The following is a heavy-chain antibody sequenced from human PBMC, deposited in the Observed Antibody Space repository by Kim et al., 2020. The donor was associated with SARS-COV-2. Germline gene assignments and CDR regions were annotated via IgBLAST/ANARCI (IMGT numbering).Heavy chain of an antibody. J-gene: IGHJ1*01. V-gene: IGHV3-73*01. CDR1: GFAFSGSN. CDR2: IRGKPSNYAT. CDR3: TRRYCGGDCYYD. Sequence: GGSLRLSCAASGFAFSGSNIHWVRQASGKGLEWLGRIRGKPSNYATTYAASVNGRFTISRDDSKNTAYLQMNSLKTEDTAVYYCTRRYCGGDCYYDWGQG. D-gene: IGHD2-21*02.